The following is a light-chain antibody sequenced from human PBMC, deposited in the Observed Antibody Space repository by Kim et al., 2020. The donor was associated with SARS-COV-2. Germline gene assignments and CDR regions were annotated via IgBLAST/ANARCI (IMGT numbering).Light chain of an antibody. CDR3: QQYDNWWT. CDR2: CAS. Sequence: EIVMTQSPVTLSVSPGESATLSCRASQSVDINLAWYQQKPGQAPRLLIFCASSRAAGIPARFSGTGSGTEFTLTISSLQSEDCAVYYCQQYDNWWTFGQGTKVDIK. V-gene: IGKV3-15*01. CDR1: QSVDIN. J-gene: IGKJ1*01.